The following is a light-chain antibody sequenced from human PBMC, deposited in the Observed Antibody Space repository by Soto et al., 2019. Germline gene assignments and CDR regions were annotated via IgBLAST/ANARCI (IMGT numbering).Light chain of an antibody. Sequence: QSVLTQPPSASGSPGQSVTISCAGSNNDIGGYTYVSWYQQLPGKAPKLITYEVNKRPSGIPDRFSGSKSGNRASLTVSGVHPEDKGEYFCSSYSRSINYVFGTGSKVTVL. V-gene: IGLV2-8*01. J-gene: IGLJ1*01. CDR1: NNDIGGYTY. CDR2: EVN. CDR3: SSYSRSINYV.